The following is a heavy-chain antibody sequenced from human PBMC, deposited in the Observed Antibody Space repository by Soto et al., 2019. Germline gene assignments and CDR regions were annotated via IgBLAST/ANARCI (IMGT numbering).Heavy chain of an antibody. V-gene: IGHV3-74*01. CDR3: ARESGDWPLNWFDP. D-gene: IGHD2-21*02. Sequence: GGSLRLSSAASGFNFSNHWMHWVRQRPGEGLVWVSRITSDGKSKAYAESVKGRFAISRDNAKNTLYLQMNGLTAEDTAVYYCARESGDWPLNWFDPWGLGTLVTVSS. CDR2: ITSDGKSK. CDR1: GFNFSNHW. J-gene: IGHJ5*02.